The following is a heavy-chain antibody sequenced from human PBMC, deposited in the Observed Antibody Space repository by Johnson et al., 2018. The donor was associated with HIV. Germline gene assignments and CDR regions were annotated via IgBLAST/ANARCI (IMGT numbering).Heavy chain of an antibody. CDR1: GCTFSGSA. J-gene: IGHJ3*02. CDR3: ARAGSSSDDAFDI. V-gene: IGHV3-73*02. Sequence: VQLVESGGGLVQPGGSLKLSCAASGCTFSGSAMHWVRQASGQGLEWVGRIRSTANSYATAYAASWTGRFTISSDDSKNTAYLQMNSLRAEDTAVYYCARAGSSSDDAFDIWGQGTMVTVSS. D-gene: IGHD6-6*01. CDR2: IRSTANSYAT.